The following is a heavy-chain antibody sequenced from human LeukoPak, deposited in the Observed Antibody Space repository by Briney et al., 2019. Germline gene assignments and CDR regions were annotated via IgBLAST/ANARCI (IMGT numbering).Heavy chain of an antibody. CDR1: GFTFSSYW. D-gene: IGHD3-22*01. V-gene: IGHV3-7*03. J-gene: IGHJ5*02. CDR2: IKQDGSEK. CDR3: AKDLHDSSGYYRNWFDP. Sequence: PGGSLRLSCAASGFTFSSYWMSWVRQAPGKGLEWVANIKQDGSEKYYVDSVKGRFTISRDNAKNSLYLQMNSLRAEDTAVYYCAKDLHDSSGYYRNWFDPWGQGTLVTVSS.